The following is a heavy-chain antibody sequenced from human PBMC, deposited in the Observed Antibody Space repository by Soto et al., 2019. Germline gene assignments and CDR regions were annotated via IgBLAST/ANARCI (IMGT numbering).Heavy chain of an antibody. CDR3: AMSRSGILDS. D-gene: IGHD6-19*01. V-gene: IGHV4-31*03. J-gene: IGHJ5*01. CDR2: IQNSVST. CDR1: GASCTSAVYY. Sequence: SETLSLTCSVAGASCTSAVYYCSWIRQLPGKGLEWIGYIQNSVSTIYSPSLKSRATISVDTSKHQFSLRLNSVTAADTAMYYCAMSRSGILDSWGQGTLVTVSS.